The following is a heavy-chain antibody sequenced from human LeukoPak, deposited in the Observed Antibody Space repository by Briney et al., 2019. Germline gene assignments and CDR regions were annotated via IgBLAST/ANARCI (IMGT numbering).Heavy chain of an antibody. CDR2: IYHSGST. CDR3: ARVGYDILTGFTLGAFDP. CDR1: GGSISSGGYS. Sequence: PSQTLSLTCAVSGGSISSGGYSWSWIRQPPGKGLEWIGYIYHSGSTYYNPSLKSRVTISVDRSKNQFSLKLSSVTAADTAVYYCARVGYDILTGFTLGAFDPWGQGTLVTVSS. J-gene: IGHJ5*02. D-gene: IGHD3-9*01. V-gene: IGHV4-30-2*01.